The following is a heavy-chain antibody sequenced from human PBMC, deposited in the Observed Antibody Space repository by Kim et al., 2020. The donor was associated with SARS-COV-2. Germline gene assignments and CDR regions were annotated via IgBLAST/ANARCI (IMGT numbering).Heavy chain of an antibody. Sequence: YNPSLKSRVPIPWDTSRNTFSVDLTSVTVADTAVYYCARDEWRASWHHFDFWGQGILVTVSS. V-gene: IGHV4-61*03. CDR3: ARDEWRASWHHFDF. J-gene: IGHJ5*01. D-gene: IGHD3-3*01.